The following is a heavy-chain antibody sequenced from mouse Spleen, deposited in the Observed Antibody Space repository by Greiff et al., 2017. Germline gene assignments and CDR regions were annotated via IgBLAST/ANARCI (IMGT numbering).Heavy chain of an antibody. J-gene: IGHJ2*01. CDR3: ARNSLATALDY. V-gene: IGHV2-4*02. CDR1: GFSLTSYG. CDR2: IWGGGST. D-gene: IGHD1-1*01. Sequence: VQLQQSGPSLVQPSQSLSITCTVSGFSLTSYGVHWVRQPPGKGLEWLGMIWGGGSTDYNSALKSRLSISKDNSKSQVFLKMNSLQTDDTAMYYCARNSLATALDYWGQGTTLTVSS.